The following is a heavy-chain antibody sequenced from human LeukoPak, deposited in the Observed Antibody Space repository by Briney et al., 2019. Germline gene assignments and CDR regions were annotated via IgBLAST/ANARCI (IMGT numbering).Heavy chain of an antibody. CDR2: IIPIFGTA. V-gene: IGHV1-69*05. J-gene: IGHJ4*02. Sequence: SVKVSCKASGGTFSSYAISWVRQAPGQGLEWMGGIIPIFGTANYAQKFQGRVTITRDTSASTAYMELSSLRSEDTAVYYCARSHPIVGATDYWGQGTLVTVSS. D-gene: IGHD1-26*01. CDR3: ARSHPIVGATDY. CDR1: GGTFSSYA.